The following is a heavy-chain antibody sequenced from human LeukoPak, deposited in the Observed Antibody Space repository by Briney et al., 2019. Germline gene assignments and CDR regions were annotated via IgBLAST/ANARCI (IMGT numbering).Heavy chain of an antibody. D-gene: IGHD6-19*01. J-gene: IGHJ6*02. V-gene: IGHV4-39*01. CDR1: GGSISSSSYY. Sequence: NSSETLSLTCTVSGGSISSSSYYWGWIRQPPGKGLEWIGSIYYSGSTYYNPSLKSRVTISVDTSKNQFSLKLSSVTAADTAVYYCARGLVRDYYYYYGMDVWGQGTTVTVSS. CDR2: IYYSGST. CDR3: ARGLVRDYYYYYGMDV.